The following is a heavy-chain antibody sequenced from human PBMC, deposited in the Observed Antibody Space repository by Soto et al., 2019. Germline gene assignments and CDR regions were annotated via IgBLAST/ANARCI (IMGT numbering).Heavy chain of an antibody. J-gene: IGHJ3*02. Sequence: EVQLVESGGGLVTPGGSLRLSCEASGFTFTNAWMNWVRQAPGQGLEWVGRIRSNSDGGTTDYAAPVKGRFSISRDDSKNTLYPQMNSLKTEDTAVYYCSTTKAGTNTFGIWGQGTMVTVSS. D-gene: IGHD1-7*01. V-gene: IGHV3-15*07. CDR1: GFTFTNAW. CDR2: IRSNSDGGTT. CDR3: STTKAGTNTFGI.